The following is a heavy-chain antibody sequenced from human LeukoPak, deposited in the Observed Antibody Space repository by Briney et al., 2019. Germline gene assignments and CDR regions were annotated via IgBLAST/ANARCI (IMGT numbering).Heavy chain of an antibody. CDR1: GGTFSSYA. J-gene: IGHJ5*02. Sequence: ASVKVSCKASGGTFSSYAISWVRQAPGQGLEWMGGIIPIFGTANYAQKFQGRVTITTYESTSTAYMELSSLRSEDTAVYYCAREGRGYSYGQVESWFDPWGQGTLVTVSS. V-gene: IGHV1-69*05. D-gene: IGHD5-18*01. CDR3: AREGRGYSYGQVESWFDP. CDR2: IIPIFGTA.